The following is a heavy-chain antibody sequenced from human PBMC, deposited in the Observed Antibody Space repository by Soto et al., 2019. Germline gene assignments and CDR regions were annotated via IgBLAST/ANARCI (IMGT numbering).Heavy chain of an antibody. V-gene: IGHV4-59*01. CDR2: IYSSGFT. CDR3: ARDRYCSNTSCQIFDS. D-gene: IGHD2-2*01. Sequence: SETLSLTCTVSGGSISSFYWNWIRQPPGKGLEWIGYIYSSGFTNYNPSLKSRVTISIDTSKNQFSLRLSSVTAADTAVYYCARDRYCSNTSCQIFDSWGQGTLVTVSS. J-gene: IGHJ4*02. CDR1: GGSISSFY.